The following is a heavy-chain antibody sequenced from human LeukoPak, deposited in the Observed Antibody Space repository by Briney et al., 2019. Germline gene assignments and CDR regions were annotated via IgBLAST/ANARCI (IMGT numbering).Heavy chain of an antibody. CDR3: AHTALWYYYDSREV. J-gene: IGHJ4*02. Sequence: SGPTLVKPTQTLTLTCTFSGFSLSTSGVGVGWIRQPPGKALEWPALIYWDDDKRYSPSLKSRLTITKDTSKNQVVLTMTNMDPVDTATYYCAHTALWYYYDSREVWGQGTLVTVSS. CDR2: IYWDDDK. CDR1: GFSLSTSGVG. V-gene: IGHV2-5*02. D-gene: IGHD3-22*01.